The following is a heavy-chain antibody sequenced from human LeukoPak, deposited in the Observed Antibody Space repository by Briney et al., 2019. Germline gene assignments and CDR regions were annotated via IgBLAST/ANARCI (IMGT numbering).Heavy chain of an antibody. V-gene: IGHV4-39*01. Sequence: SETLSLTCTVSGGSISSSSYYWGWIRQPPGKGLEWIGSIYYSGSTYYNPSLKSRVTISVDTSKNQFSLKLNSVTAADTAVYYCARLGYLGYCSGDSCYFEYWGQGTLVTVSS. J-gene: IGHJ4*02. CDR2: IYYSGST. CDR1: GGSISSSSYY. CDR3: ARLGYLGYCSGDSCYFEY. D-gene: IGHD2-15*01.